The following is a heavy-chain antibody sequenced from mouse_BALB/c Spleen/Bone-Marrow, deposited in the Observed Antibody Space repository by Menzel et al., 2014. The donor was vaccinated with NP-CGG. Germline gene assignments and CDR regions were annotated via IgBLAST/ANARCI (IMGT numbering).Heavy chain of an antibody. CDR3: VYGNYYLAY. J-gene: IGHJ3*01. CDR2: INPSTGYT. V-gene: IGHV1-7*01. Sequence: QVQLPQPGAELAKPGASVKMSCKASGYTFTSYWMHWVKQRPGQGLEWIGYINPSTGYTEYNQKFKDKATLTADKSSSTAYMQLSSLTSEDSAVYYCVYGNYYLAYWGQGTLVTVSA. D-gene: IGHD2-1*01. CDR1: GYTFTSYW.